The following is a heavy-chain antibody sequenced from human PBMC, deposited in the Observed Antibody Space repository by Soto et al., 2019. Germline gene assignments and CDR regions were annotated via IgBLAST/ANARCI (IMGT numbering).Heavy chain of an antibody. CDR2: IYYSGST. Sequence: ASETLSLTCTVSGGSIIGSGFHWAWIRQPPGKGLEWIGNIYYSGSTNYNPSLKSRLAIDVDRSKNQFSLRLSSVTAADTAVYYCASIISNWNYGSWFDPWGQGTLVTVSS. CDR1: GGSIIGSGFH. J-gene: IGHJ5*02. V-gene: IGHV4-39*07. D-gene: IGHD1-7*01. CDR3: ASIISNWNYGSWFDP.